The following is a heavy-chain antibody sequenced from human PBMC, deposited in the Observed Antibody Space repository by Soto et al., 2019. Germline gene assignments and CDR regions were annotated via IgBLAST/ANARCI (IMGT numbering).Heavy chain of an antibody. Sequence: QVQLVQYGAEVKKPGASVKVSCKASGYRFTYYAIHWVRQAPGQRLEWMGWINTDNGNTKYSENYQGRVTIIRDPSVSTAYMEMSSLRPDGTAVYYCAREGSSSVFDFWGQGTLFSVSS. CDR1: GYRFTYYA. J-gene: IGHJ4*02. CDR2: INTDNGNT. V-gene: IGHV1-3*04. D-gene: IGHD6-6*01. CDR3: AREGSSSVFDF.